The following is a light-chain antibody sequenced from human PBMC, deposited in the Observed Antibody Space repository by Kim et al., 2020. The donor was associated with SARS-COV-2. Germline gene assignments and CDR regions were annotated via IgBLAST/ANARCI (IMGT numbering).Light chain of an antibody. CDR2: YAS. Sequence: GTPKGKVTMTCRASQSIGSSLYWYQQKPDQSPKLLIKYASQSFSGVPSRFSGSGSGTDFTLTINSLEPEDAARYYCHQSSSLPHTFGRGTKLEI. CDR1: QSIGSS. CDR3: HQSSSLPHT. V-gene: IGKV6-21*01. J-gene: IGKJ2*01.